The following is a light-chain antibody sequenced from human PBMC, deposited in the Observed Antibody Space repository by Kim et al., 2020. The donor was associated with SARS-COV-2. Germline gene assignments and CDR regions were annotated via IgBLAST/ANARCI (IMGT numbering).Light chain of an antibody. CDR2: DAS. CDR3: QQYDNLPPLLT. J-gene: IGKJ4*01. CDR1: QDISNY. Sequence: DIQMTQSPSSLSASVGDRVTITCQASQDISNYLNWYQQKPGKAPKLLIYDASNSETGVPSRFSGSGSGTDFTFTISSLQPEDIATYYCQQYDNLPPLLTFGGGTKLEI. V-gene: IGKV1-33*01.